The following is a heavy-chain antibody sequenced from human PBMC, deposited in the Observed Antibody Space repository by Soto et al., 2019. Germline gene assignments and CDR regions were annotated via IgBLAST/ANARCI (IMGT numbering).Heavy chain of an antibody. D-gene: IGHD2-15*01. V-gene: IGHV4-31*03. CDR3: ARGGSGDIVVVAAIDY. Sequence: PSGTLSLTCTASGDSMRSAIYYWTWIRQHPGKGLEWIGYIFYSGSTYYNPSLQSRVTISVDTSKNQFSLKLSSVTAADTAVYYCARGGSGDIVVVAAIDYWGQGTLVTVSS. J-gene: IGHJ4*02. CDR2: IFYSGST. CDR1: GDSMRSAIYY.